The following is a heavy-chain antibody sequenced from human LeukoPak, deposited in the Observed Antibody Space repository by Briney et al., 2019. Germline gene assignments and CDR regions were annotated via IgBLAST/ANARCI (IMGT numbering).Heavy chain of an antibody. J-gene: IGHJ4*02. CDR3: AKDQRIVGARGLYYFDY. Sequence: PGGSLRLSCAASGFTFSTYWMSWVRQAPGKGLEWVSAISGSGGSTYYADSVKGRFTISRDNSKNTLYLQMNSLRAEDTAVYYCAKDQRIVGARGLYYFDYWGQGTLVTVSS. D-gene: IGHD1-26*01. CDR2: ISGSGGST. CDR1: GFTFSTYW. V-gene: IGHV3-23*01.